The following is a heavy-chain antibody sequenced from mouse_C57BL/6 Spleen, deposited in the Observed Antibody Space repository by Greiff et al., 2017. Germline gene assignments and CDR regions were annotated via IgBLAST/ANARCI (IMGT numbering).Heavy chain of an antibody. D-gene: IGHD1-1*01. V-gene: IGHV1-80*01. CDR1: GYAFSSYW. J-gene: IGHJ2*01. Sequence: VQLQESGAELVKPGASVKISCKASGYAFSSYWMNWVKQRPGKGLEWIGQIYPGDGDTNYNGKFKGQGTLTADKSSSPAFMQLSSLTSEDSAVYFCARSDYYGIRPYYFDYWGQGTTLTVSS. CDR2: IYPGDGDT. CDR3: ARSDYYGIRPYYFDY.